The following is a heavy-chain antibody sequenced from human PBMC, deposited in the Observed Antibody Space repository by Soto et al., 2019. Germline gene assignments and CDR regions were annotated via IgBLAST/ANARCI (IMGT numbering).Heavy chain of an antibody. CDR1: GSSISSGGYS. V-gene: IGHV4-30-2*01. CDR2: IYHSGST. J-gene: IGHJ3*02. D-gene: IGHD5-18*01. CDR3: ARVWIQVIVFDT. Sequence: LSLTCAVSGSSISSGGYSWSWIRQPPGKGLEWIGYIYHSGSTHYNPSLKSRVAISVDRSQNQFSLRLNSVTAADTAVYYCARVWIQVIVFDTWGQGTMVTVS.